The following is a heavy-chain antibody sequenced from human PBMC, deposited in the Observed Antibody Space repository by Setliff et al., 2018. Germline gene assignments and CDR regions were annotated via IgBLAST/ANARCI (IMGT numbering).Heavy chain of an antibody. CDR2: IYYSGST. J-gene: IGHJ6*03. D-gene: IGHD6-6*01. Sequence: SETLSLTCTVSGGSISSYYWSWIRQPPGKGLEWIGYIYYSGSTNYNPSLKSRVTISVDRSKNQFSLKLSSVIAADTAVYYCARDLYSSSSGGFYYYYYYMDVWGRGTTVTVSS. CDR3: ARDLYSSSSGGFYYYYYYMDV. V-gene: IGHV4-59*12. CDR1: GGSISSYY.